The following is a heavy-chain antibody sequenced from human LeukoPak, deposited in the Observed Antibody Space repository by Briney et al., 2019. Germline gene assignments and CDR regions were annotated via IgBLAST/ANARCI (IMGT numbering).Heavy chain of an antibody. Sequence: SETLSLTCTVSGGSISSYFWSWIRQPPGKGLEWIGYIYYSRSTNYNPSLKSRVTISVDTSKNQFSLTLSSVTAADTAVYYCARQYCSSTNCYYFDYWGQGTLVTVSS. D-gene: IGHD2-2*01. CDR2: IYYSRST. V-gene: IGHV4-59*01. CDR3: ARQYCSSTNCYYFDY. J-gene: IGHJ4*02. CDR1: GGSISSYF.